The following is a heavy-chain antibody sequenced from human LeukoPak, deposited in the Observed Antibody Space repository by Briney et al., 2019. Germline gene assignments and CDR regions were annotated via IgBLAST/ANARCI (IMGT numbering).Heavy chain of an antibody. CDR1: GFTFSSYA. Sequence: GGSLRLSCAASGFTFSSYAMHWVRQAPGKGLEWVSGISWNSGSIGYADSVKGRFTISRDNAKNSLYLQMNSLRAEDTALYYCAKTRGRRCSSTSCRPFDYWGQGTLVTVSS. J-gene: IGHJ4*02. D-gene: IGHD2-2*01. CDR2: ISWNSGSI. V-gene: IGHV3-9*01. CDR3: AKTRGRRCSSTSCRPFDY.